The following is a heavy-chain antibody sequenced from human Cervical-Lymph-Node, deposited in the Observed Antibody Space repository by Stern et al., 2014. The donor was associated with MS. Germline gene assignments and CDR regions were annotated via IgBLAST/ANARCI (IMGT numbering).Heavy chain of an antibody. CDR3: ARGGIVVVPAARLDY. J-gene: IGHJ4*02. D-gene: IGHD2-2*01. V-gene: IGHV3-30*01. Sequence: VQLVESGGGVVQPGRSLRLSCAASGFTFSSYAMHWVRQAPGKGLEWVAVISYDGSNKYYADSVKGLFTISRDNSKNTLYLQMNSLRAEDTAVYYCARGGIVVVPAARLDYWGQGTLVTVSS. CDR2: ISYDGSNK. CDR1: GFTFSSYA.